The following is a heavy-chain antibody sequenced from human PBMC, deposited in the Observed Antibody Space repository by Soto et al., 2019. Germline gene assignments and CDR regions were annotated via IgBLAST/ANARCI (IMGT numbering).Heavy chain of an antibody. D-gene: IGHD6-6*01. CDR1: GYTFTSYD. Sequence: ASVKVSCQASGYTFTSYDINWVRQATGQGLEWMGWMNPNSGNTGYAQKFQGRVTMTRNTSISTAYMELSSLRSEDTAVYYCARDGGLAARRSMNWFDPWGQGTLVTVSS. J-gene: IGHJ5*02. CDR2: MNPNSGNT. CDR3: ARDGGLAARRSMNWFDP. V-gene: IGHV1-8*01.